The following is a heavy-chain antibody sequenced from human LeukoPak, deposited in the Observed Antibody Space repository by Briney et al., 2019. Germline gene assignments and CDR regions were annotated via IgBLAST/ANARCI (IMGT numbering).Heavy chain of an antibody. CDR1: GNYW. CDR2: INSDGSWT. J-gene: IGHJ4*02. D-gene: IGHD2-2*01. Sequence: GGSLRLSCAASGNYWMHWVRQAPGKGLVWVSHINSDGSWTSYADSVKGRFTISKDNAKNTVYLQMNNLRAEDTAVYYCVSFYEENRGPGTLVTVSS. CDR3: VSFYEEN. V-gene: IGHV3-74*01.